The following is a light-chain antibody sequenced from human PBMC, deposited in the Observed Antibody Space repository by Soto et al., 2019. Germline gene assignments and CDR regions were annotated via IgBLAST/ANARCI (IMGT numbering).Light chain of an antibody. Sequence: ETVMTQSPATLSVSPGERATLSRRASQSVSSSIAWYQQKPGQAPRLLIYGASTRATGIPARFSGSGSGTEFTLTISSLQSEDFALYYCLQYHNWPPITFGQGTRLEIK. V-gene: IGKV3-15*01. CDR1: QSVSSS. CDR3: LQYHNWPPIT. J-gene: IGKJ5*01. CDR2: GAS.